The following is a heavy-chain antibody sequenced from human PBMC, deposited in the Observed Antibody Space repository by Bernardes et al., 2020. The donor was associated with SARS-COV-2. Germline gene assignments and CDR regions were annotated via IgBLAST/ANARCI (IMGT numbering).Heavy chain of an antibody. CDR2: IGTAGDT. CDR3: ARDPGYDSSGWYFDL. V-gene: IGHV3-13*01. D-gene: IGHD3-22*01. J-gene: IGHJ2*01. CDR1: GFTFSSYD. Sequence: GSLRLSCAASGFTFSSYDMHWVRQATGKGLEWVSAIGTAGDTYYPGSVKGRFTISRENAKNSLYLQMNSLRAGDTAVYYCARDPGYDSSGWYFDLWGRGTLVTVSS.